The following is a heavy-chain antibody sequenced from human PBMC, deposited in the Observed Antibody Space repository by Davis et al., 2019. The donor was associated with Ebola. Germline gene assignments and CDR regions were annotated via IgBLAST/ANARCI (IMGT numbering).Heavy chain of an antibody. CDR2: YYYTGSI. D-gene: IGHD3-22*01. CDR1: GALASPAGYS. CDR3: ARGDSYYDPSGYYDGPGSPDH. Sequence: SETLSLTCAVSGALASPAGYSWIWSRQPPGKGMEWIATYYYTGSIYYSPSLRSRVTISVDTSTNLFSLKLTSVTAADTAVYYCARGDSYYDPSGYYDGPGSPDHWGQGTLVSVSS. J-gene: IGHJ4*02. V-gene: IGHV4-30-4*07.